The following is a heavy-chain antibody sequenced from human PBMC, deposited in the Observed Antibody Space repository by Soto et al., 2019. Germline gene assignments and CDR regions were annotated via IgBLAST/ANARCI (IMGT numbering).Heavy chain of an antibody. CDR3: ARMAATGLYYGMDV. J-gene: IGHJ6*02. CDR1: GFSLTKPRMG. V-gene: IGHV2-26*01. CDR2: IFSNDEK. D-gene: IGHD1-1*01. Sequence: KESGPVLVKPTETLTLTCTVSGFSLTKPRMGVSWIRQPPGKALEWLAHIFSNDEKSYTTSLKTRLTISKDTSKSQVVLTMTNLDPVDTATYYCARMAATGLYYGMDVWGLGTTVTVSS.